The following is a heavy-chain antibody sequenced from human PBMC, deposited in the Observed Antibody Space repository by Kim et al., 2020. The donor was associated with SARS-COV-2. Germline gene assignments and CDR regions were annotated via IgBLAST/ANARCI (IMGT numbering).Heavy chain of an antibody. J-gene: IGHJ6*02. D-gene: IGHD2-15*01. V-gene: IGHV3-23*01. CDR3: ANSLEERGYCSGGSCYYYYGMDV. CDR1: GFTFSSYA. Sequence: GGSLRLSCAASGFTFSSYAMSWVRQAPGKGLEWVSAISGSGGSTYYADSATGRFTISRDNYKNTLYLQMNSLRAEDTAVYYCANSLEERGYCSGGSCYYYYGMDVWGQGTTVTVSS. CDR2: ISGSGGST.